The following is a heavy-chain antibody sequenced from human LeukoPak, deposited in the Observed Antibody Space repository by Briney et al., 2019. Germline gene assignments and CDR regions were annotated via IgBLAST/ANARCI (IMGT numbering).Heavy chain of an antibody. CDR3: ARGSAMALYYYYMDV. CDR2: IIPIFGTA. J-gene: IGHJ6*03. V-gene: IGHV1-69*05. Sequence: ASVKVSCKASGGTFSSYAISWVRQAPGQGLEWMGGIIPIFGTANYAQKFQGRVTITTDESTSTAYMELSSLRSEDTAVYYCARGSAMALYYYYMDVWGKGTTVTVSS. D-gene: IGHD5-18*01. CDR1: GGTFSSYA.